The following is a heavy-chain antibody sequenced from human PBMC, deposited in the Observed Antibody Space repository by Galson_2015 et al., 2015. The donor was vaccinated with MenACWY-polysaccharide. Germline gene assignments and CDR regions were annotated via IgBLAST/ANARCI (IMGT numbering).Heavy chain of an antibody. J-gene: IGHJ6*03. V-gene: IGHV3-30*18. CDR2: ISYDGSNK. Sequence: SLRLSCAASGFTFSSYGMHWVRQAPGKGLEWVAVISYDGSNKYYADSVKGRFTISRDNSKNTLYLQMNSLRAEDTAVYYCAKERDTAMPRAPRYYYYMDVWGKGTTVTVSS. D-gene: IGHD5-18*01. CDR1: GFTFSSYG. CDR3: AKERDTAMPRAPRYYYYMDV.